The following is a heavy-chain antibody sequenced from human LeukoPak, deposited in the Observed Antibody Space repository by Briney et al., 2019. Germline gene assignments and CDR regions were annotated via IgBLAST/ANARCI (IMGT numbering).Heavy chain of an antibody. CDR2: IIPIFGTA. CDR3: ARSRVFGVVIGFDY. V-gene: IGHV1-69*05. Sequence: SVKVSCEASGGTFSSYAISWVRQAPGQGLGWMGGIIPIFGTANYAQKFQGRVTITTDESTSTAYMELSSLRSEDTAVYYCARSRVFGVVIGFDYWGQGTLVTVSS. D-gene: IGHD3-3*01. J-gene: IGHJ4*02. CDR1: GGTFSSYA.